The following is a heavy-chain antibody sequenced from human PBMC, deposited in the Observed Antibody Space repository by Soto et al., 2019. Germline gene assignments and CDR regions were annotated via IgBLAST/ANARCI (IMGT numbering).Heavy chain of an antibody. Sequence: GASVKVSCKASGYTFTRYYMHLVRQAPGQGLEWMGIINPSGGSTSYAQKFQGRVTMTRDTSTSTVYMELSSLRSEDTAVYYCARVVGVPAATYGMDVWGQGTTVTVSS. D-gene: IGHD2-2*01. CDR1: GYTFTRYY. CDR3: ARVVGVPAATYGMDV. J-gene: IGHJ6*02. V-gene: IGHV1-46*01. CDR2: INPSGGST.